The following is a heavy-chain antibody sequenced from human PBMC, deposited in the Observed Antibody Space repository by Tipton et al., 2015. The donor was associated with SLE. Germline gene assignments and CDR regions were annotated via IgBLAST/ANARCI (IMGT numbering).Heavy chain of an antibody. J-gene: IGHJ4*02. Sequence: LRLSCTVSGGSISSYYWGWIRQPPGKGLEWIGSIYYSGSTYYNPSLKSRVTISVDTSKNQFSLKLSSVTAADTAVYYCARGFPAAGWYYWGQGTLVTVSS. CDR3: ARGFPAAGWYY. CDR1: GGSISSYY. V-gene: IGHV4-39*07. CDR2: IYYSGST. D-gene: IGHD6-13*01.